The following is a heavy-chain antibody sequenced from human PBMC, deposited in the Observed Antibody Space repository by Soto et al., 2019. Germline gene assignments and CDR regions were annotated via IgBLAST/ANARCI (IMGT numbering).Heavy chain of an antibody. CDR1: GGSISSYY. D-gene: IGHD3-3*01. V-gene: IGHV4-59*08. CDR3: ASQTYYDFWSGYYPHFDY. CDR2: IYYSGST. Sequence: SETLSLTCTVSGGSISSYYWSWIRQPPGKGLESIGYIYYSGSTNYNPSLKSRVTISVDTSKNQFSLKLSSVTAADTAVYYCASQTYYDFWSGYYPHFDYWGQGTLVTVSS. J-gene: IGHJ4*02.